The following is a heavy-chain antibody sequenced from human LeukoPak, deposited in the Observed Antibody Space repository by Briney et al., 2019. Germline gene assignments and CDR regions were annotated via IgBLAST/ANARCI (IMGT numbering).Heavy chain of an antibody. CDR3: ARGVIYSGYDYNY. CDR2: IRYDGSNK. D-gene: IGHD5-12*01. V-gene: IGHV3-30*02. J-gene: IGHJ4*02. CDR1: GFTFSSYG. Sequence: GGSLRLSCAASGFTFSSYGMHWVRQAPGKGLEWVAFIRYDGSNKYYADSVKGRFTISRDNSKNTLYLQMNSLRAEDTAVYYCARGVIYSGYDYNYWGQGTLVTVSS.